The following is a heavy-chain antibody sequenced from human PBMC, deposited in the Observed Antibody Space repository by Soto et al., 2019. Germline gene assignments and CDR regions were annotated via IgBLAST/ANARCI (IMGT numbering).Heavy chain of an antibody. D-gene: IGHD3-22*01. V-gene: IGHV1-69*13. CDR2: IIPIFGTA. CDR1: GGTFSSYA. Sequence: SVKVSCKASGGTFSSYAISWVRQAPGQGLEWMGGIIPIFGTANYAQKFQGRVTITADESTSTAYMELSSLRSEDTAVYYCARAPPYYYDSSGYHAPVYDYWGQGTLVTVS. CDR3: ARAPPYYYDSSGYHAPVYDY. J-gene: IGHJ4*02.